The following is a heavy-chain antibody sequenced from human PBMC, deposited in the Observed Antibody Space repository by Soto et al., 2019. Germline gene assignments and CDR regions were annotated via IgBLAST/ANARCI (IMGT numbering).Heavy chain of an antibody. CDR1: GDSISSSRHY. J-gene: IGHJ4*02. CDR3: ARLPISGSFDD. V-gene: IGHV4-39*01. D-gene: IGHD5-12*01. Sequence: SETLSLTCTVSGDSISSSRHYWGWIRQPPGKGLEWIGCIYYNGNTYYTPSHKSRVTISVDTSKDQFSLRLSSVTAADTAVYYCARLPISGSFDDWGQGTLVTVSS. CDR2: IYYNGNT.